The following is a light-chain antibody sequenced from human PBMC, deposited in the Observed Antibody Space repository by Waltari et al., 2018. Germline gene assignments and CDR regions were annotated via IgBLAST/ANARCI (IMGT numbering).Light chain of an antibody. CDR2: KDS. CDR3: QSADSSAPSDVV. CDR1: ALPKQY. V-gene: IGLV3-25*03. J-gene: IGLJ2*01. Sequence: SYELTQPPSVSVSPGQTARNTCSGDALPKQYAYWYQQKPGQAPVLVIYKDSERPSGIPERFSGSSSGTTVTLTISGVQAEDEADYYCQSADSSAPSDVVFGGGTKLTVL.